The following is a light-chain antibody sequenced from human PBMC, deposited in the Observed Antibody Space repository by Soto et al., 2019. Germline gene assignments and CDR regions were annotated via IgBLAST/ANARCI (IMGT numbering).Light chain of an antibody. CDR3: VLYMGSGISV. Sequence: QNVVTQEPSFSVSPGRTVTITCGLSSGSVSTSYYPRWYQQTPGQAPRTLIYSTNTRSSGVPDRFSGSILGNKAALTITGAQADDESDYYCVLYMGSGISVFGGGTKLTVL. CDR2: STN. CDR1: SGSVSTSYY. J-gene: IGLJ3*02. V-gene: IGLV8-61*01.